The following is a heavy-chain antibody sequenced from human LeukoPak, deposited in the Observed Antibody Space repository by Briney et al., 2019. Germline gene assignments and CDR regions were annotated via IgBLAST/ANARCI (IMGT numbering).Heavy chain of an antibody. Sequence: GGSLRLSCAASGFTFSDYYMSWIRQVPGKGLEWVSYISSSGSTIYYADSVKGRFTISRDNAKNSLYLQMNSLRAEDTAVYYCARAAMPFDSSGYYYDWGQGTLVTVSS. CDR3: ARAAMPFDSSGYYYD. J-gene: IGHJ4*02. D-gene: IGHD3-22*01. CDR1: GFTFSDYY. V-gene: IGHV3-11*01. CDR2: ISSSGSTI.